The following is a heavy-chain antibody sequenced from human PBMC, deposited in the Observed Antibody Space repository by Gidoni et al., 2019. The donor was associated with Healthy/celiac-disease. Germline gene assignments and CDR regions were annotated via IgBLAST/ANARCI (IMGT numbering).Heavy chain of an antibody. CDR3: AKDKDYYDSSGYSYLFDY. CDR1: GFTFSSYA. J-gene: IGHJ4*02. CDR2: ISGSGGST. Sequence: EVQLLESGGGLVQPGGSLRLSCAASGFTFSSYAMSWVRQAPGKGLEWVSAISGSGGSTYYADSVKGRFTISRDNSKNTPYLQMNSLRAEDTAVYYCAKDKDYYDSSGYSYLFDYWGQGTLVTVSS. V-gene: IGHV3-23*01. D-gene: IGHD3-22*01.